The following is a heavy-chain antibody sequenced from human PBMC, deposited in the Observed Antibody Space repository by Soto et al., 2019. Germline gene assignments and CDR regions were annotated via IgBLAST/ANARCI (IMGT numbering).Heavy chain of an antibody. CDR1: GYSFTSYR. D-gene: IGHD1-7*01. Sequence: PGESLKISCKGSGYSFTSYRIGWVRQMSGKGLEWMGIINPGDSETRYGPSFQGQVTISADKSISTAYLQWNSLKASDTAMYYCAKYSNSFDAFDIWGQGTMVTVSS. CDR2: INPGDSET. CDR3: AKYSNSFDAFDI. V-gene: IGHV5-51*01. J-gene: IGHJ3*02.